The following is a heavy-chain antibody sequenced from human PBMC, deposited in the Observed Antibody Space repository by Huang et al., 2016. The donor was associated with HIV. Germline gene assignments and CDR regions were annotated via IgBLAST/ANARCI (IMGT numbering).Heavy chain of an antibody. CDR3: ARGRYGTPNA. CDR2: LYHGGKA. J-gene: IGHJ5*02. CDR1: GFTVNSNY. Sequence: EVPLVESGGGLVQPGGSLRLSCAASGFTVNSNYMTWVRQAPGKGLEWVSLLYHGGKAHHADSGKRRFTISGDISQNTVFLQMSSLRVEDTAVYYCARGRYGTPNAWGQGTLVTVSS. D-gene: IGHD5-18*01. V-gene: IGHV3-53*01.